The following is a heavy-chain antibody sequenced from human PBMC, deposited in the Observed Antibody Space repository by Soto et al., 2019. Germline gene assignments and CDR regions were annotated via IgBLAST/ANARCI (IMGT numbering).Heavy chain of an antibody. CDR2: ITGNSAFT. CDR1: GFTFNRNA. Sequence: PGGSLRLSCAGSGFTFNRNAMSWVRQAPGKGLEWVSGITGNSAFTYYADSVKGRFIISRDNSKNTLYLQINTLRVEDTAVYYCAKNRAYDYDAFDVWGQGTVVTVSS. V-gene: IGHV3-23*01. J-gene: IGHJ3*01. CDR3: AKNRAYDYDAFDV. D-gene: IGHD3-16*01.